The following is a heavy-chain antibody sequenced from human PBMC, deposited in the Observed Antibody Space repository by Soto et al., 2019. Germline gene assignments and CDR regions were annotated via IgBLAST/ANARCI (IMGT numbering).Heavy chain of an antibody. J-gene: IGHJ4*02. Sequence: PGGSLRLSCAASGFTFANAWMSCVRQAPGKGLEWVGRVRSKADGGTTDYAAPVKGRFTISRDDSENTLYLQMNSLKIDDTAVYYCRRDWDYPVLWGQGTLVTVSS. CDR1: GFTFANAW. CDR3: RRDWDYPVL. D-gene: IGHD1-7*01. V-gene: IGHV3-15*01. CDR2: VRSKADGGTT.